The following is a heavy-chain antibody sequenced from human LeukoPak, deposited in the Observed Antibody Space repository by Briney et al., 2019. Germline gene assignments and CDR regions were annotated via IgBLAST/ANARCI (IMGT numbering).Heavy chain of an antibody. V-gene: IGHV1-46*01. Sequence: GASVKVSCKASGYTFTSYYMHWVRQAPGQGLEWMGIINPSGGSTSYAQKFQGRVTMTRDTSTSTVYMELSSLRSEDTAVYYCARDSGIVVGASHFDYWGQGTLVTVSS. CDR2: INPSGGST. CDR3: ARDSGIVVGASHFDY. J-gene: IGHJ4*02. CDR1: GYTFTSYY. D-gene: IGHD2-15*01.